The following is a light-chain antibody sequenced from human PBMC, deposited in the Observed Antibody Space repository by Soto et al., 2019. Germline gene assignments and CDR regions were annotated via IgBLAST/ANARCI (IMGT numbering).Light chain of an antibody. CDR3: QQYNSWPPYT. CDR1: QSVSSN. J-gene: IGKJ2*01. CDR2: DTS. V-gene: IGKV3-15*01. Sequence: EIVLTQSPATLSVSPGERATLSCRASQSVSSNLAWYQQKPGQAPRLLIYDTSSRATGCPARFSGSGSGTEFTLTISSLQSEDIAVYYCQQYNSWPPYTFGQGTKVEIK.